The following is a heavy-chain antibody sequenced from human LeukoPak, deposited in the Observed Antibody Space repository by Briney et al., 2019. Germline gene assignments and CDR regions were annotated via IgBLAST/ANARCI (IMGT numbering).Heavy chain of an antibody. J-gene: IGHJ5*02. CDR2: INWNGGST. CDR1: GFTFDDYG. D-gene: IGHD6-19*01. V-gene: IGHV3-20*04. CDR3: ARDRVAVAGRYNWFDP. Sequence: PGGSLRLSCAASGFTFDDYGMSWVCQAPGKGLEWVSGINWNGGSTGYADSVKGRFTISRDNAKNSLYLQMNSLRAEDTALYYCARDRVAVAGRYNWFDPWGQGTLVTVSP.